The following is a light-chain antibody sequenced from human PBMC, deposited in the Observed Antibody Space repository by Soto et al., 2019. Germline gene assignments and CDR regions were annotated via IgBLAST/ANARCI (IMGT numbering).Light chain of an antibody. Sequence: EIVLTQSPGTLSLSPGERATLSCRASQSVISSYLAWYQQKPGQAPSLLIYGASSRATGIPDRFSGCGSGTDFTLTISRLEPEDFALYYCQQYGDSPFTFGQGTKVEI. CDR1: QSVISSY. J-gene: IGKJ1*01. CDR3: QQYGDSPFT. V-gene: IGKV3-20*01. CDR2: GAS.